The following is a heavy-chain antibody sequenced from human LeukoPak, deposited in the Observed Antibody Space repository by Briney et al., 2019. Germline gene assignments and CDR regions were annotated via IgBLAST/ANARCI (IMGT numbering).Heavy chain of an antibody. Sequence: PGGSLRLSCVGSGFMSSDYYMSWIRQAPGKGLEWVSYISNDSVDKYYVDSVRGRFTISRDNAKKSMYLQMSGLRVEDTAVYYCARRDWVSGAVRAFDIWGQGTMVTVSS. CDR1: GFMSSDYY. CDR2: ISNDSVDK. J-gene: IGHJ3*02. V-gene: IGHV3-11*04. D-gene: IGHD3-3*01. CDR3: ARRDWVSGAVRAFDI.